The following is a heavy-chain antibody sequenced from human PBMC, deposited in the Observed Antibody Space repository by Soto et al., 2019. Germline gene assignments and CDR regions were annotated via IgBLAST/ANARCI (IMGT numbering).Heavy chain of an antibody. J-gene: IGHJ3*02. Sequence: GASVKVSCKASGYTFTGYYMHWVRQAPGQGLEWMGWINPNSGGTNYAQKFQGRVTMTRDTSISTAYMELSRLRSDGTAVYYCASEPWDYYDSSGYSRAFDIWGQGTMVTVSS. V-gene: IGHV1-2*02. D-gene: IGHD3-22*01. CDR1: GYTFTGYY. CDR2: INPNSGGT. CDR3: ASEPWDYYDSSGYSRAFDI.